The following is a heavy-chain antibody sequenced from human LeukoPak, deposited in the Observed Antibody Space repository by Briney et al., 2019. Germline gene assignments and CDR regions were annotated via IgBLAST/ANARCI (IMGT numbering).Heavy chain of an antibody. Sequence: GASVKVSCKASGYTFTGYYMHWVRQAPGQGLEWMGWINPNSGSTNYAQKFQGRATMTRDTSISTAYMELSRLRSDDTAVYYCARFPRFGELLSRTETTTLTILGFDPWGQGTLVTVSS. D-gene: IGHD3-10*01. CDR2: INPNSGST. J-gene: IGHJ5*02. CDR3: ARFPRFGELLSRTETTTLTILGFDP. CDR1: GYTFTGYY. V-gene: IGHV1-2*02.